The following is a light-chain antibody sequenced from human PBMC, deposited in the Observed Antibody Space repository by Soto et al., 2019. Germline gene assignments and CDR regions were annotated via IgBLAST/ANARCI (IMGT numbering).Light chain of an antibody. CDR1: TGAVTSGHY. J-gene: IGLJ1*01. Sequence: QAVVTQEPSLTVSPGGTVTLICGSSTGAVTSGHYPYWFQQKPGQAPRTLIYDTSNKHSWTPARFSGSLLGGKAALTLSGAQPEDEAEYYCLLSYSGARSYVFGTGTKVTVL. CDR2: DTS. CDR3: LLSYSGARSYV. V-gene: IGLV7-46*01.